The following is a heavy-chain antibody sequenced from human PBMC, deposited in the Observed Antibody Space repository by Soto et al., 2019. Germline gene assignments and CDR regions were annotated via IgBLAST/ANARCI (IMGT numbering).Heavy chain of an antibody. J-gene: IGHJ4*01. CDR3: AMSDAVLGAHFHX. V-gene: IGHV4-59*01. CDR2: VYYTGST. CDR1: GGSISGSY. D-gene: IGHD2-21*02. Sequence: ETLSLTCSVSGGSISGSYWSWIRQSPGKGLEWLFDVYYTGSTNYSPSLRSRVSISVETSKNEFSLRLSSVTAADTAVYFCAMSDAVLGAHFHXWGHGTLVTVS.